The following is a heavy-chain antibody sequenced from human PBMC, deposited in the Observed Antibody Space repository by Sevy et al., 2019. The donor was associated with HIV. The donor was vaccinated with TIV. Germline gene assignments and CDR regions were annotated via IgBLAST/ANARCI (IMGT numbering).Heavy chain of an antibody. CDR1: GFTFSSYW. J-gene: IGHJ4*02. Sequence: GGSLRLSCAASGFTFSSYWMSWVRQAPGKGLEWVANIKQDGSDKYYVDSVKGRFTISRDNAKNSLYLQMNSLRAEDTAVYYCARVGDEDCSSTSCFWAFDYWGQGTLVTVSS. CDR3: ARVGDEDCSSTSCFWAFDY. V-gene: IGHV3-7*03. CDR2: IKQDGSDK. D-gene: IGHD2-2*01.